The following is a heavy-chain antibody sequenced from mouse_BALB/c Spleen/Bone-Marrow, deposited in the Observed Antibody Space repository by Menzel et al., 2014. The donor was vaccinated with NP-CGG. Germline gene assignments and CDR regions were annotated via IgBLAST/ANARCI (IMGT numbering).Heavy chain of an antibody. CDR2: INPDSSTI. CDR1: GFDFSRYW. CDR3: ARLYYYGQFAS. J-gene: IGHJ3*01. D-gene: IGHD1-1*01. Sequence: EVKLVESGGGLGQPGGSLKLSCAASGFDFSRYWMSWVRQAPGKGLEWIGEINPDSSTINYTPSLKDKFIISRDNAKNTLYLQMSKVRSEDTALYYCARLYYYGQFASWGEATLVNVSA. V-gene: IGHV4-1*02.